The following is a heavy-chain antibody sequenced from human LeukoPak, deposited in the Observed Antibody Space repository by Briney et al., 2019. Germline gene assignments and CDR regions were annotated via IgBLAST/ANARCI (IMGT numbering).Heavy chain of an antibody. J-gene: IGHJ4*02. V-gene: IGHV3-9*01. Sequence: PGGSLRLSCAASGFTFDDYAMHWVRQAPGKGLEWVSGINWNSGSIDYADSVKGRFTISRDNAKNSLYLQMNSLRAEDTAVYYCARAWITMIRGVYFDYWGQGTLVTVSS. CDR2: INWNSGSI. D-gene: IGHD3-10*01. CDR1: GFTFDDYA. CDR3: ARAWITMIRGVYFDY.